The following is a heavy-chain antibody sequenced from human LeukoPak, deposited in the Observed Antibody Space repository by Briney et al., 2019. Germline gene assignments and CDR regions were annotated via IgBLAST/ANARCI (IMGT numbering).Heavy chain of an antibody. CDR1: GFTFSSYV. CDR2: ISDSGGST. D-gene: IGHD3-10*01. Sequence: GGSLRLSCAASGFTFSSYVMNWVRQAPGKGLEWVSSISDSGGSTYYADSVKGRFTFSRDNSKNTLYLQMNSLRAEDTAVYYCAKDPGVYGSGSYPTYFDYWGQGTLVTVSS. CDR3: AKDPGVYGSGSYPTYFDY. J-gene: IGHJ4*02. V-gene: IGHV3-23*01.